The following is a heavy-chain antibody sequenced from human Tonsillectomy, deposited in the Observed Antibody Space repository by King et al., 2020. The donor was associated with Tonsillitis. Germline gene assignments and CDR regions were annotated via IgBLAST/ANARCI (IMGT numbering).Heavy chain of an antibody. Sequence: QLVQSGGGLVKPGGSLRLSCAASGFTFSSYSMNWVRQAPGKGLEWVSPISSSSSYIYYANSVKGGFTISRDNAKNSLYLQMNSLRAGDTAVYYCARDSVPCSCGSCYGLRFVEAKYFVDYWGPGTPVTVSS. D-gene: IGHD2-15*01. J-gene: IGHJ4*02. V-gene: IGHV3-21*01. CDR2: ISSSSSYI. CDR1: GFTFSSYS. CDR3: ARDSVPCSCGSCYGLRFVEAKYFVDY.